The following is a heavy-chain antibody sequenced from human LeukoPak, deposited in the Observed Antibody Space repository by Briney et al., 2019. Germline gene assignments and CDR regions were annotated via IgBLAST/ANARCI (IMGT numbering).Heavy chain of an antibody. Sequence: SETLSLTCAVYGGSFSGYYWSWIRQPTGKGLEWSGEINHSGSTNYNPSLKSRVAISVDTSKNQFSLKLSSVTAADTAVYYCARSLYASSNNWFDPWGQGTLVTVSS. CDR3: ARSLYASSNNWFDP. V-gene: IGHV4-34*01. CDR2: INHSGST. J-gene: IGHJ5*02. CDR1: GGSFSGYY. D-gene: IGHD6-19*01.